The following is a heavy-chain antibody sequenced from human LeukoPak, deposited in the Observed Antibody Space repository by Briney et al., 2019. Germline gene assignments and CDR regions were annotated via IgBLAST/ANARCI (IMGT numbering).Heavy chain of an antibody. V-gene: IGHV4-38-2*02. CDR3: ARDSWLVGATMWTYGMDV. D-gene: IGHD1-26*01. J-gene: IGHJ6*02. CDR1: GFTFSDFW. Sequence: GSLRLSCAGSGFTFSDFWMTWVRQTPGKGLEWIGSIYHSGSTYYNPSLKSRVTISVDTSKNQFSLKLSSVTAADTAVYYRARDSWLVGATMWTYGMDVWGQGTTVTVSS. CDR2: IYHSGST.